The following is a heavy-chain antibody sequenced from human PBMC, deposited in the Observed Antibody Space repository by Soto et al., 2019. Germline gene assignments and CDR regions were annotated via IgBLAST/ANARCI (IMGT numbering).Heavy chain of an antibody. CDR1: GFTFSTYW. CDR3: ARVWFFDY. J-gene: IGHJ4*02. Sequence: QSGGSLRLSCATSGFTFSTYWMHWVRQAPVKGLAWVSRINNDGSSTTYADSVKGRFTISRDNSKNTLYLQMNSLRGEDTAVYYCARVWFFDYWGQGTLVTVSS. V-gene: IGHV3-74*01. CDR2: INNDGSST. D-gene: IGHD2-21*01.